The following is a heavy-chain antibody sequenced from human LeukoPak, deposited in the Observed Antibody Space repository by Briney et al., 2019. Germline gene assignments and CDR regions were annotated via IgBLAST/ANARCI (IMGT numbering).Heavy chain of an antibody. D-gene: IGHD4-23*01. Sequence: LRLSCAASGFTFSDYYMSWIRQPPGKGLEWIGCIYYSGSTYYNPSLKSRVTISVDTSKNLFSLKLSSVTAADTAVYYCARQETVVTLDYWGQGTLVTVSS. V-gene: IGHV4-39*01. CDR2: IYYSGST. J-gene: IGHJ4*02. CDR3: ARQETVVTLDY. CDR1: GFTFSDYY.